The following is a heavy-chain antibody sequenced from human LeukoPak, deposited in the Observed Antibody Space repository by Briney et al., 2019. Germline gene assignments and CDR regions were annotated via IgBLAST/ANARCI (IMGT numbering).Heavy chain of an antibody. D-gene: IGHD1-26*01. CDR2: ISSSGNTI. V-gene: IGHV3-11*01. Sequence: PGGSLRLSCVASGFTFSDYYMSWIRQAPGKGLEWASYISSSGNTIYYADFVKGRFTISRNNAKNSLYLQMNSLRAEDTAVYYCARVAGGGVLFYFDYWGQGTLVTVSS. CDR3: ARVAGGGVLFYFDY. J-gene: IGHJ4*02. CDR1: GFTFSDYY.